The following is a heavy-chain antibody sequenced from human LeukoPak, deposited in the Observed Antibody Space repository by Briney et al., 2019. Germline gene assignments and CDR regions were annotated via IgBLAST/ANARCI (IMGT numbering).Heavy chain of an antibody. CDR1: GFTFDDYA. D-gene: IGHD5-12*01. V-gene: IGHV3-9*01. CDR3: ARGVDIVATIHSTRYPAGY. J-gene: IGHJ4*02. Sequence: PGGSLRLSCAASGFTFDDYAMHWVRQAPGKGLEWVSGISWNSGSIGYADSVKGRFTISRDNAKNSLYLQMNSLRAEDTAVYYCARGVDIVATIHSTRYPAGYWGQGTLVTVSS. CDR2: ISWNSGSI.